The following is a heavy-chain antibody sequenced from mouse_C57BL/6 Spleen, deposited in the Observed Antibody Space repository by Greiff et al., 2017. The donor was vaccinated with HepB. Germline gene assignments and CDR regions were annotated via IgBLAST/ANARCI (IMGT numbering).Heavy chain of an antibody. Sequence: QVRLKESGPELVKPGASVKISCKASGYAFSSSWMNWVKQRPGKGLEWIGRIYPGDGDTNYNGKFKGKATLTADKSSSTAYMQLSSLTSEDSAVYFCAREGTTVVADYAMDYWGQGTSVTVSS. J-gene: IGHJ4*01. V-gene: IGHV1-82*01. D-gene: IGHD1-1*01. CDR2: IYPGDGDT. CDR3: AREGTTVVADYAMDY. CDR1: GYAFSSSW.